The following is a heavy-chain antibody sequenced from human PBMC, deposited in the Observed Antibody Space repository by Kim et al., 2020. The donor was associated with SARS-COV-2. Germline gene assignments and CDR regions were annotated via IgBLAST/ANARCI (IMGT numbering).Heavy chain of an antibody. Sequence: GGSLRLSCAASGFTFSSYSMNWVRQAPGKGLEWVSYISSSSSTIYYADSVKGRFTISRDNAKNSLYLQMNSLRDEDTAVYYCARDRYYYDSSGYYRIDYWGQGTLVTVSS. CDR1: GFTFSSYS. CDR2: ISSSSSTI. D-gene: IGHD3-22*01. CDR3: ARDRYYYDSSGYYRIDY. V-gene: IGHV3-48*02. J-gene: IGHJ4*02.